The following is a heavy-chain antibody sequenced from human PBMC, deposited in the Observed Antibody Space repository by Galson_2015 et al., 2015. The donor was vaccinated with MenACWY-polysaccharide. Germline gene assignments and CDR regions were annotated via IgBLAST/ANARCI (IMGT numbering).Heavy chain of an antibody. Sequence: SVKVSCKASGYTFTRYTIHWLRQAPGQRLEWMGWINAGSGNTRYSQKFQGRVTITRDTSASMAYMELSSLRSEDTAVYFCARDSICGWVDLFDYWGQGALVTVSS. CDR3: ARDSICGWVDLFDY. J-gene: IGHJ4*02. D-gene: IGHD6-19*01. V-gene: IGHV1-3*01. CDR1: GYTFTRYT. CDR2: INAGSGNT.